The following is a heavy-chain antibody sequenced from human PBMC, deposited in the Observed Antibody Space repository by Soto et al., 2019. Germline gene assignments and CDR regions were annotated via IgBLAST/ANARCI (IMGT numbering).Heavy chain of an antibody. Sequence: QVQLVESGGGVVQPGRSLRLSCAASGFTFSSYGMHWVRQAPGKGLEWVAVIWYDGSNKYYDDSVKGRFTISRDNSKNTLYLQMNSLRAEDTAVYHCARATYSSRSYHYGTDVWGQGTTVTVSS. CDR2: IWYDGSNK. CDR3: ARATYSSRSYHYGTDV. V-gene: IGHV3-33*01. CDR1: GFTFSSYG. D-gene: IGHD6-13*01. J-gene: IGHJ6*02.